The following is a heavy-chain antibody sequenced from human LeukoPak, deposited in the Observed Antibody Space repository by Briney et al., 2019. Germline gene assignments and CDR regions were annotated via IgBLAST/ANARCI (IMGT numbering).Heavy chain of an antibody. J-gene: IGHJ4*02. CDR3: ARRRRYSSSWSIDY. CDR2: IYHSGST. V-gene: IGHV4-38-2*02. D-gene: IGHD6-13*01. Sequence: SETLSLTCTVSGYSISSGYYWGWIRQPPGKGLEWIGSIYHSGSTYYNPSLKSRVTISVDTSKNQFSLKLSSVTAADTAVYYCARRRRYSSSWSIDYWGQGTLVTVSS. CDR1: GYSISSGYY.